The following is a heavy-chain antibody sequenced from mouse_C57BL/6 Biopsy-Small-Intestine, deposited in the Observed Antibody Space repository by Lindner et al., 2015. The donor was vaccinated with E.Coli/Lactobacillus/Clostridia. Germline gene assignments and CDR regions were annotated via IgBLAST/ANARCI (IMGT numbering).Heavy chain of an antibody. Sequence: VQLQESGAELVRPGTSVKVSCKASGYAFTNHLIEWVKQRPGQGLEWIGVINPGSGGTNYNEKFKGKATLTADKSSSTAYMQLSSLTSEDSAVYFCARKKANWGYAMDYWGQGTSVTVSS. D-gene: IGHD4-1*01. V-gene: IGHV1-54*01. J-gene: IGHJ4*01. CDR2: INPGSGGT. CDR1: GYAFTNHL. CDR3: ARKKANWGYAMDY.